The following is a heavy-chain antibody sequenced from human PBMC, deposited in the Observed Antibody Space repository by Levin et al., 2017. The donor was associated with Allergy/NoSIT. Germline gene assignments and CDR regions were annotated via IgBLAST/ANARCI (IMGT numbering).Heavy chain of an antibody. CDR2: ISGSGSPT. CDR1: GFIFSTYG. Sequence: LSLTCAASGFIFSTYGMIWVRQAPGKGLEWVAYISGSGSPTYYADSVRGRFTISRDNDKNSLYLQMNSLRVEDAAVYYCARGVVDNWGQGTLVTVSS. D-gene: IGHD2-15*01. J-gene: IGHJ4*02. CDR3: ARGVVDN. V-gene: IGHV3-48*03.